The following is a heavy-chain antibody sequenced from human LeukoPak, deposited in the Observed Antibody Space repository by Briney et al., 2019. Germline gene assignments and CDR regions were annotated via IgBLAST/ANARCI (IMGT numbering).Heavy chain of an antibody. CDR1: GGSISSSNW. J-gene: IGHJ3*02. CDR3: ARDGRNSWYEDAFDI. V-gene: IGHV4-4*02. D-gene: IGHD6-13*01. Sequence: PSETLSLTCAVSGGSISSSNWWSWVRQPPGKGLEWIGYIYYSGSTNYNPSLKSRVTISVDTSKNQFSLKLSSVTAADTAVYYCARDGRNSWYEDAFDIWGQGTMVTVSS. CDR2: IYYSGST.